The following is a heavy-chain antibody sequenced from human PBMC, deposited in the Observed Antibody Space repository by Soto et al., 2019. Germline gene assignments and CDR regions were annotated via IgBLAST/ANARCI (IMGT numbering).Heavy chain of an antibody. V-gene: IGHV3-7*01. CDR1: GFTFSSYW. Sequence: GGSLRLSCAASGFTFSSYWMSWVRQAPGKGLEWVANIKQDGSEKYYVDSVKGRFTISRDNAKNSLYLQMNSLRAEDTAVYYCASTPRRTPVPLDYWGQGTLVTVSS. CDR3: ASTPRRTPVPLDY. J-gene: IGHJ4*02. D-gene: IGHD6-6*01. CDR2: IKQDGSEK.